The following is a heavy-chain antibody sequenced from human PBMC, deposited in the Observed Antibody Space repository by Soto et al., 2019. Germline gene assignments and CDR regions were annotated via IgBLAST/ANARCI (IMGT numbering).Heavy chain of an antibody. CDR3: ASAPTVVTSRGAWYFDL. D-gene: IGHD4-17*01. J-gene: IGHJ2*01. CDR1: GGSISSSSYY. CDR2: IYYSGST. V-gene: IGHV4-39*01. Sequence: QLQLQESGPGLVKPSETLSLTCTVSGGSISSSSYYWGWIRQPPGKGLEWIGSIYYSGSTYYNPSLKSRVTISGDTSKNQFSLKLSSVTAADTAVYYCASAPTVVTSRGAWYFDLWGRGTLVTVSS.